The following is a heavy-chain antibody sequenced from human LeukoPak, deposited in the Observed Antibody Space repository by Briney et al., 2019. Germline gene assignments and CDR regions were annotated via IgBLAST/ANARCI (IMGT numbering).Heavy chain of an antibody. J-gene: IGHJ5*02. CDR3: AKEPREYCSSSACPNWLDP. CDR1: GFTFNSYA. V-gene: IGHV3-23*01. CDR2: ISASGGTT. Sequence: GGSLSLSCAASGFTFNSYAMSWVRQAPGKGLEWVSAISASGGTTYYADSVRGRFTISRDNSENTLYLQMNSLRVEDTAVYYCAKEPREYCSSSACPNWLDPWGQGALVTVS. D-gene: IGHD2/OR15-2a*01.